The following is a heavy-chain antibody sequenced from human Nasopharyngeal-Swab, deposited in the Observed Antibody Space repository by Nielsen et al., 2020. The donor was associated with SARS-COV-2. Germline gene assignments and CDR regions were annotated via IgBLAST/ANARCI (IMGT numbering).Heavy chain of an antibody. CDR3: ARSRWLRGNFDY. D-gene: IGHD5-12*01. CDR2: SYYSGST. J-gene: IGHJ4*02. V-gene: IGHV4-59*01. CDR1: GGSISSYY. Sequence: SETLSLTCTVSGGSISSYYWSWIRQPPGKGLEWIGYSYYSGSTNYNPSLKSRVTISVDTSKNQFSLKLSSVTAADTAVYYCARSRWLRGNFDYWGQGTLVTVSS.